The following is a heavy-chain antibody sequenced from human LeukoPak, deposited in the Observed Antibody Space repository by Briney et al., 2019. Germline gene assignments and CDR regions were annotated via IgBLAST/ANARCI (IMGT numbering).Heavy chain of an antibody. D-gene: IGHD3-22*01. CDR2: IYYSGST. V-gene: IGHV4-39*07. J-gene: IGHJ4*02. Sequence: SETLSLTCTVSGGSISSSSYYWGWIRQPPGKGLEWIGSIYYSGSTYYNPSLKSRVTISVDTSKNQFSLKLSSVTAADTAVYYCARDPYYYDSSGYYPRPPDYWGQGTLVTVSS. CDR1: GGSISSSSYY. CDR3: ARDPYYYDSSGYYPRPPDY.